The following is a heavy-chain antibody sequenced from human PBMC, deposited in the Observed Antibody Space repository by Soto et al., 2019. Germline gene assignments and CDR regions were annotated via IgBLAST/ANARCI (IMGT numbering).Heavy chain of an antibody. Sequence: QVQLVQSGAEVKKPGSSVKVSCKASGGTFSTYTISWVRQAPGQGLEWMGRIIPILGIANYAQKFQGRVTSTADKSTSTAYMELSSLRSGDTAVYYCARRSTVVVAATEAFDYWGQGTLVTVSS. D-gene: IGHD2-15*01. CDR1: GGTFSTYT. J-gene: IGHJ4*02. V-gene: IGHV1-69*02. CDR3: ARRSTVVVAATEAFDY. CDR2: IIPILGIA.